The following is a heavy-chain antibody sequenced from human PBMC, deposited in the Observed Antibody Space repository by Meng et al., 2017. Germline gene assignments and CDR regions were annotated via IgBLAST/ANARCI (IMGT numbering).Heavy chain of an antibody. D-gene: IGHD4-17*01. CDR3: TTDYGDYYYFDY. J-gene: IGHJ4*02. Sequence: LVESGGGLVKPGGSLRLSCAASGFTFSNAWMSWVRQAPGKGLEWVGRIKSRTDGGTTDYAAPVKGRFTISRDDSKNTLYLQMNSLKTEDTAVYYCTTDYGDYYYFDYWGQGTLVTVSS. CDR1: GFTFSNAW. V-gene: IGHV3-15*01. CDR2: IKSRTDGGTT.